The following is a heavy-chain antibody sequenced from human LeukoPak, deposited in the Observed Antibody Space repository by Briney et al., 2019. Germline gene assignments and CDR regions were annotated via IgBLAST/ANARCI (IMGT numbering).Heavy chain of an antibody. V-gene: IGHV4-39*01. CDR3: ARVVTARADAFDI. CDR2: IYYSGST. J-gene: IGHJ3*02. D-gene: IGHD2-21*02. CDR1: GGSISSSSYY. Sequence: PSETLSLTXTVSGGSISSSSYYWGWIRQPPGKGLEWIGSIYYSGSTYYNPSLKSRVTISVDTPKNQFSLKLSSVTAADTAVYYCARVVTARADAFDIWGQGTMVTVSS.